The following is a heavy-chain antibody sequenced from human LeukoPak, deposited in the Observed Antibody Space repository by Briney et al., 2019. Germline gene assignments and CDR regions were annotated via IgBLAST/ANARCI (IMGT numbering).Heavy chain of an antibody. CDR1: GASVSSASY. Sequence: SETLSLTCTVSGASVSSASYWTWIRQPPGKGVEWIAHIYNGVNTNYNPSLKSGVTISVDTSKNQFSLRLNSVTAADTAVYYCARSRAFNSGAFDPWGQGSLVTVSS. CDR3: ARSRAFNSGAFDP. D-gene: IGHD1-26*01. CDR2: IYNGVNT. V-gene: IGHV4-61*01. J-gene: IGHJ5*02.